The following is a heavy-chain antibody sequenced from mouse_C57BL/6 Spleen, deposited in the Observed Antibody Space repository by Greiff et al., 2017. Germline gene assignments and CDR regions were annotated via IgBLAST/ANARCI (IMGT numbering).Heavy chain of an antibody. CDR3: ARSQEKDYFDY. V-gene: IGHV1-26*01. Sequence: VQLQQSGPELVKPGASVKISCKASGYTFTDYYMNWVKQSHGKSLEWIGDINPNNGGTSYNQKFKGKATLTVDKSSSTAYMELRSLTSEDSAVYYCARSQEKDYFDYWGQGTTLTVSS. J-gene: IGHJ2*01. CDR1: GYTFTDYY. D-gene: IGHD3-1*01. CDR2: INPNNGGT.